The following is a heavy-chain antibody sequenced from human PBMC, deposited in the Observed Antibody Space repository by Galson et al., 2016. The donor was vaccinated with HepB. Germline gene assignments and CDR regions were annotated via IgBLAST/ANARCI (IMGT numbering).Heavy chain of an antibody. CDR1: GGSFSGYY. V-gene: IGHV4-34*01. Sequence: SETLSLTCAVSGGSFSGYYWTWIRQPPGKGLEWIGEINHSGSTNYNPSLKSRVTMAVDTSKNQFSLKLNSVTAADTAVYFCARDDYGDSDTFDFWGRGTMVTVSS. CDR3: ARDDYGDSDTFDF. CDR2: INHSGST. J-gene: IGHJ3*01. D-gene: IGHD4-17*01.